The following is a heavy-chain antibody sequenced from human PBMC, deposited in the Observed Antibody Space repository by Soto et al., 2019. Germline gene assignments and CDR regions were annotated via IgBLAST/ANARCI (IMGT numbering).Heavy chain of an antibody. Sequence: PGGSLRLSCAASGFTFTSYAMSWVRQAPGKGLEWVSTISGSGGSTYYADSVKGRVNITRDTSASTAYLELSTLRSEDTAVYFCARGVGPTYSYNYGMEVWGQGTTVTVSS. CDR3: ARGVGPTYSYNYGMEV. D-gene: IGHD1-26*01. V-gene: IGHV3-23*01. CDR2: ISGSGGST. CDR1: GFTFTSYA. J-gene: IGHJ6*02.